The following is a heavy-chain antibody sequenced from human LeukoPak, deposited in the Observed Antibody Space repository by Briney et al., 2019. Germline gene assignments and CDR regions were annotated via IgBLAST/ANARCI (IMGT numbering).Heavy chain of an antibody. V-gene: IGHV3-7*01. CDR1: GFTFSDSW. Sequence: PGGSLRLSCAASGFTFSDSWMSWVRQAPGKGLEWVANMNQDRSAKGYVDSVKGRFTISRDNARNSLYLQMSSLRPEDTALYYCATYTHWVAGDVWGQGTTVTISS. CDR3: ATYTHWVAGDV. J-gene: IGHJ6*02. CDR2: MNQDRSAK. D-gene: IGHD3-16*01.